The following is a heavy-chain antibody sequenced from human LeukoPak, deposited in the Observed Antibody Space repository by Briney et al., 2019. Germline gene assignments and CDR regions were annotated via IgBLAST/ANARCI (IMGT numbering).Heavy chain of an antibody. V-gene: IGHV3-23*01. D-gene: IGHD6-13*01. J-gene: IGHJ4*02. CDR2: ISGSGGST. CDR3: ARYSSSRRGDFGFDY. Sequence: GGSLRLSCAASGFTFSSYAMSWVRQAPGKGLEWVSAISGSGGSTYYADSVKGRFTISRDNAKNSLYLQMNSLRAEDTAVYYCARYSSSRRGDFGFDYWGQGTLVTVSS. CDR1: GFTFSSYA.